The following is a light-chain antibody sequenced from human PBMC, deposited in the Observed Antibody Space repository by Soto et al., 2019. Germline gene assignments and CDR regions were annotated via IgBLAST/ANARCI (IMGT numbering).Light chain of an antibody. J-gene: IGLJ1*01. CDR2: HNN. Sequence: QSVLPQPPSAYGTPGQRVTISCSGSSSNIGSNTVNWYQQLPGTAPKLLIYHNNQRPSGVPDRFSGSKSGTSASLAISGLHSEDEADYNCAAWDDSLNVLVFGTGTKLTV. V-gene: IGLV1-44*01. CDR1: SSNIGSNT. CDR3: AAWDDSLNVLV.